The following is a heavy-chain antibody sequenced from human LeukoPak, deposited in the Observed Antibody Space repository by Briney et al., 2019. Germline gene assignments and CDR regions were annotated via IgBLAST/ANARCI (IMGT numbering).Heavy chain of an antibody. CDR1: GYTFTSYY. V-gene: IGHV1-46*01. CDR3: SRGPPQGSYYWEYNWFDP. J-gene: IGHJ5*02. CDR2: INPSGGST. Sequence: ASVKVSCKASGYTFTSYYMHWVRQAPGQGLEWMGLINPSGGSTSYAQKFQGRVTMTWDTSPSTVYMELSSLRSEDTAVYYCSRGPPQGSYYWEYNWFDPWGQGTLVTVSS. D-gene: IGHD3-10*01.